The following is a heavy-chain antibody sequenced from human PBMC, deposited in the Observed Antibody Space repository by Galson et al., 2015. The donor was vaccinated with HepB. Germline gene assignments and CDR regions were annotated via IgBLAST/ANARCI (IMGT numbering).Heavy chain of an antibody. Sequence: TLSLTCAVYGGSFSGYYWSWIRQPPGKGLEWIGEINHSGSTNYNPSLKSRVTISVDTSKNQFSLKLSSVTAADTAVYYCARAPTSQPILYRGGWFDPWGQGTLVTVSS. J-gene: IGHJ5*02. CDR3: ARAPTSQPILYRGGWFDP. CDR2: INHSGST. D-gene: IGHD2-8*01. CDR1: GGSFSGYY. V-gene: IGHV4-34*01.